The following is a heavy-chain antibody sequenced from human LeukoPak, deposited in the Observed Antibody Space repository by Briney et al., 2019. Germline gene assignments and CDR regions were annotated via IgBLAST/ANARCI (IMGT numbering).Heavy chain of an antibody. V-gene: IGHV3-7*01. Sequence: GGSLRLSCGASGFTFSTSWMIWVRQAPGKGLEWVANLNQDGGEKYYVDSVKGRFTISRDNAKNSLYLQMNSLRVEDTAVYYCARDRSYGSGSLDIDYWGQGTLVTVSS. CDR1: GFTFSTSW. CDR3: ARDRSYGSGSLDIDY. J-gene: IGHJ4*02. CDR2: LNQDGGEK. D-gene: IGHD3-10*01.